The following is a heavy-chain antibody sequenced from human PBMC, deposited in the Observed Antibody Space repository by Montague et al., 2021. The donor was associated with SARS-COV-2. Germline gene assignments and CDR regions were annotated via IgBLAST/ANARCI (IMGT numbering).Heavy chain of an antibody. J-gene: IGHJ6*02. CDR3: ARDPQGSEPYDNYGLDV. Sequence: NKNYIYYADSVKGRFTISRDNAKNSVNLQMNSLRVEDTALYYCARDPQGSEPYDNYGLDVWGHGTTVTV. V-gene: IGHV3-21*01. CDR2: NKNYI. D-gene: IGHD3-10*01.